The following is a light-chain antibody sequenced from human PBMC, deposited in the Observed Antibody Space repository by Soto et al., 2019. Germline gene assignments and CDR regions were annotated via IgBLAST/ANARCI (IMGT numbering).Light chain of an antibody. CDR3: QQYGSSPPWT. CDR1: QSVSSSY. Sequence: EIVLTQSPGTLSLSPGERVTLSCRASQSVSSSYLAWYQQKPGQPPRLLIYGASSRATGIPDRFSGSGSETDFTLTISRLEPEDLAVYYCQQYGSSPPWTFGQGTKVEIK. CDR2: GAS. J-gene: IGKJ1*01. V-gene: IGKV3-20*01.